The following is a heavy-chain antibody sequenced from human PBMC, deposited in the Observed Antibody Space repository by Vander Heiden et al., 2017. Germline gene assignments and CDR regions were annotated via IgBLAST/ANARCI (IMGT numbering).Heavy chain of an antibody. CDR2: IIPILGIA. CDR1: GATFSRYA. CDR3: AGGSGDHGEYFDY. J-gene: IGHJ4*02. D-gene: IGHD4-17*01. Sequence: QVQLVQSGAEVKKPGSSVKVSCKASGATFSRYAVSWVRQAPGQGLEWMGGIIPILGIANYAQKFQGRITIIADKATSTAYMEMSSLRSEDTAVYYCAGGSGDHGEYFDYWGQGTLVTVSS. V-gene: IGHV1-69*10.